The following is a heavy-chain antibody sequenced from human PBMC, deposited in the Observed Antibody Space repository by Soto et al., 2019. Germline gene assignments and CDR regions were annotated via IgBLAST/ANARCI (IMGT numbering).Heavy chain of an antibody. D-gene: IGHD2-2*01. Sequence: PGGALRLSWAASVFTFSSYAMSLGRQAPGKGLEWVSAISGRGGSTYYADSVKGRFTIPRYNSKNTLYLQMNGRRAEYTTGYHCAKGSVVVVPAATGPFVIGCQGTMVTVSS. V-gene: IGHV3-23*01. CDR3: AKGSVVVVPAATGPFVI. CDR2: ISGRGGST. J-gene: IGHJ3*02. CDR1: VFTFSSYA.